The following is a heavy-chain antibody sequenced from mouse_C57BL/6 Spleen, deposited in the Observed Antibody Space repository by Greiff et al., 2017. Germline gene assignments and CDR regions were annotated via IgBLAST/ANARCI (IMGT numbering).Heavy chain of an antibody. V-gene: IGHV1-26*01. Sequence: VQLQQSGPELVKPGASVKISCKASGYTFTDYYMNWVKQSHGKSLEWIGDINPNNGGTSYNQKFKGKATLTVDKSSSTAYMELRSLTSEDSAVYYCARWAGYYDYAMDYWGQGTSVTVSS. CDR3: ARWAGYYDYAMDY. J-gene: IGHJ4*01. CDR1: GYTFTDYY. CDR2: INPNNGGT. D-gene: IGHD2-3*01.